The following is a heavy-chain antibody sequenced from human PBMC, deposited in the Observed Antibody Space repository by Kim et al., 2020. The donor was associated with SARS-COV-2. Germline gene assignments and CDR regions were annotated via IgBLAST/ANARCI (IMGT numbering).Heavy chain of an antibody. J-gene: IGHJ4*02. CDR3: AKATSYGGNSDFDY. V-gene: IGHV3-30*02. Sequence: AKSVKGLFTISRDNSKNTLYLQMNSLRGEDTAVYYCAKATSYGGNSDFDYWGQGTLVIVSS. D-gene: IGHD4-17*01.